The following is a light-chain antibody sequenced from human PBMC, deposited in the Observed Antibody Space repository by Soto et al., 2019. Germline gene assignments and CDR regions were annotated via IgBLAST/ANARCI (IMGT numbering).Light chain of an antibody. CDR3: SSFTSSDTYV. J-gene: IGLJ1*01. CDR1: SSDVGSYNR. CDR2: DVS. Sequence: SALTQPPSVSGSPGQSVALSCTGTSSDVGSYNRVSWYQQSPGTAPKLLIYDVSNRPSGVPDRFSGSKSGNTASLTISGLQAEDEADYYCSSFTSSDTYVFGTGTKLTVL. V-gene: IGLV2-18*02.